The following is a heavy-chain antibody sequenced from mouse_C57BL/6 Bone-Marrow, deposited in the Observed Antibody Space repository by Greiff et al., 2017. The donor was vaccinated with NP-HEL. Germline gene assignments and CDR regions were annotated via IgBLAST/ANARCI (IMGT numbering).Heavy chain of an antibody. J-gene: IGHJ1*03. CDR2: IDPNSGGT. D-gene: IGHD1-1*01. CDR3: ARSPSSLLLRWYFDV. CDR1: GYTFTSYW. V-gene: IGHV1-72*01. Sequence: QVQLKQSGAELVKPGASVKLSCKASGYTFTSYWMHWVKQRPGRGLEWIGRIDPNSGGTKYNEKFKSKATLTVDKPSSTAYMQLSSLTSEDSAVYYCARSPSSLLLRWYFDVWGTGTTVTVSS.